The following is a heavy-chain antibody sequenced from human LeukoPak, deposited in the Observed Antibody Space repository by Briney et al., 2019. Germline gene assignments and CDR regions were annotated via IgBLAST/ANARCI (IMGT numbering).Heavy chain of an antibody. Sequence: PGGSLRLSCAASGFTVSSNEMSWVRQAPGKGLEWVAVIWYDGSNKYYADSVKGRFTISRDNSKNTLYLQMNSLRAEDTAVYYCAKDRRSPAGNVFDYWGQGTLVTVSS. D-gene: IGHD6-19*01. CDR1: GFTVSSNE. CDR3: AKDRRSPAGNVFDY. J-gene: IGHJ4*02. CDR2: IWYDGSNK. V-gene: IGHV3-33*06.